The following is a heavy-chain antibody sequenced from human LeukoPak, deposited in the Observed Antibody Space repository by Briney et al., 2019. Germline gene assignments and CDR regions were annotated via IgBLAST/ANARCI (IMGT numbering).Heavy chain of an antibody. V-gene: IGHV1-46*01. D-gene: IGHD1-1*01. CDR2: INPSGGST. CDR1: GYTFTSYY. J-gene: IGHJ5*02. Sequence: VASVKVSCKASGYTFTSYYMHWVRQAPGQGLEWMGIINPSGGSTSHAQKFQGRVTMTRDTSTSTAYMELRSLRSDDTAVYYCARVNVLGSGQEPESWGQGTLVTVSS. CDR3: ARVNVLGSGQEPES.